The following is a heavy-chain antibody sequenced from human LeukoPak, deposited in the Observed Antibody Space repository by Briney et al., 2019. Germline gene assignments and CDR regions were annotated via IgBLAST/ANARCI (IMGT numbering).Heavy chain of an antibody. J-gene: IGHJ4*02. CDR1: GFTFSSYS. CDR3: AKEIVVVPAAIRGYFDY. CDR2: ISGSGGST. Sequence: GGSLRLSCAASGFTFSSYSMNWVRQAPGKGLEWVSAISGSGGSTYYADSVKGRFTISRDNSKNTLYLQMNSPRAEDTAVYYCAKEIVVVPAAIRGYFDYWGQGTLVTVSS. V-gene: IGHV3-23*01. D-gene: IGHD2-2*02.